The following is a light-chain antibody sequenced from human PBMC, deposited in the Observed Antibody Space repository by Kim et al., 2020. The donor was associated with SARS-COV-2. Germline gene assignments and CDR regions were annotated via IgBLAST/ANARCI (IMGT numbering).Light chain of an antibody. Sequence: EIAMTQSPATLSVSPGERATLSCRASQNVNSNLVWYQQKPGQAPRLLIYGASARATGIPDRFSGSGSVTEFTLTIRSLQPEDFAIYYCQQYNNWPRTFGGGTKVDIK. V-gene: IGKV3-15*01. CDR3: QQYNNWPRT. J-gene: IGKJ4*01. CDR2: GAS. CDR1: QNVNSN.